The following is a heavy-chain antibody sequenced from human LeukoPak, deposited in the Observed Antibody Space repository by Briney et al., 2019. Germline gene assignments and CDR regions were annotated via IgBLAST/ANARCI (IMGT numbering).Heavy chain of an antibody. CDR1: GFTFSSYA. CDR2: ISGSGGST. J-gene: IGHJ4*02. V-gene: IGHV3-23*01. D-gene: IGHD3-22*01. Sequence: GGSLRLSCAASGFTFSSYAMSWVRQAPGKGLEWVSAISGSGGSTYYADSVKGRFTISRDNSKNTLYLQMNGLRAEDTAVYYCAKDPEKYYYDSSGYYYYYWGQGTLVTVSS. CDR3: AKDPEKYYYDSSGYYYYY.